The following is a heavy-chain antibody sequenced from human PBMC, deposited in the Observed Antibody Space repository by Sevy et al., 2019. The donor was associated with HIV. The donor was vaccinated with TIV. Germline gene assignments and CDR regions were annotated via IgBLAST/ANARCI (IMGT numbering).Heavy chain of an antibody. Sequence: SETLSLTCIVSGVSIRSSGYYWGWIRQPPGKGLEWIGSIFYSGSPNYNPPLKSRVTISVDTSKNQFSLKLSSVTAADTAVYYCARQREDIIVIPAAFYGMDVWGQGTTVTVSS. D-gene: IGHD2-2*01. CDR1: GVSIRSSGYY. CDR2: IFYSGSP. CDR3: ARQREDIIVIPAAFYGMDV. J-gene: IGHJ6*02. V-gene: IGHV4-39*01.